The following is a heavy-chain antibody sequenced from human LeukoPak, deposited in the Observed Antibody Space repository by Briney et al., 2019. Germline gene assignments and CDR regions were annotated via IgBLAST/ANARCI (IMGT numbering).Heavy chain of an antibody. CDR3: ARDGAFCSSTSCYFYRWFDP. CDR2: IIPIFGTA. D-gene: IGHD2-2*01. J-gene: IGHJ5*02. CDR1: GGTFSSYA. V-gene: IGHV1-69*05. Sequence: SVKVSCKASGGTFSSYAISWVRQAPGQGLEWMGGIIPIFGTANYAQKFQGRVTITTDESTSTAYMELSSLRSEDTAVFYCARDGAFCSSTSCYFYRWFDPWGQGTLVTVSS.